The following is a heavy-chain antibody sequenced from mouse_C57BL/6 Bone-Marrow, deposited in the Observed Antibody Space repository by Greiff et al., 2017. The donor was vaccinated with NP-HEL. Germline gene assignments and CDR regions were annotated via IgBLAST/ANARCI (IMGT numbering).Heavy chain of an antibody. CDR1: GYTFTSYW. CDR3: ARSFYGSSYYYFDY. Sequence: HVQLQQPGAELVKPGASVKLSCKASGYTFTSYWMQWVKQRPGQGLEWIGEIDPSDSYTNYNQKFKGKATLTVDTSSSTAYMQLSSLTSEDSAVYYCARSFYGSSYYYFDYWGQGTTLTVSS. D-gene: IGHD1-1*01. CDR2: IDPSDSYT. V-gene: IGHV1-50*01. J-gene: IGHJ2*01.